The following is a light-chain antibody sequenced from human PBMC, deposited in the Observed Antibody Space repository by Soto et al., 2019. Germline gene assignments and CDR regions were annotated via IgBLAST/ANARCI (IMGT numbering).Light chain of an antibody. V-gene: IGKV3-11*01. CDR2: DMS. Sequence: EIVLTQSPATLSLPPGERATLSCRASQSISDDLDWYQQKPGQAPRLVMYDMSTRATGIPARFSGSGSGTDFTLTIGSLEPEDFSVYYCQQRYNWPLTFGGGTKVEIK. J-gene: IGKJ4*01. CDR1: QSISDD. CDR3: QQRYNWPLT.